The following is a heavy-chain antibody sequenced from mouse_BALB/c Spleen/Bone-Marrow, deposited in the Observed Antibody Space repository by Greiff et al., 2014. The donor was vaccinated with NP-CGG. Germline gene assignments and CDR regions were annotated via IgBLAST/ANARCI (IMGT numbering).Heavy chain of an antibody. CDR1: GFSLTDYG. D-gene: IGHD1-1*01. Sequence: VQGVESGPGLVAPSQSLSITCTVSGFSLTDYGVSWIRQPPGKGLEWLGVIWGGGSTYYNSSLKSRLSISKDNSKSQVFLKMTNLQTDDTAMYFCARHTLRYYAMDYWGQGTSVTVSS. CDR2: IWGGGST. CDR3: ARHTLRYYAMDY. V-gene: IGHV2-6-5*01. J-gene: IGHJ4*01.